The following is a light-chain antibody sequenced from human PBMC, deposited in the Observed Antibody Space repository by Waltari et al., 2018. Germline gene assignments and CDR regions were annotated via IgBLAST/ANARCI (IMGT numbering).Light chain of an antibody. Sequence: QSALTQPASVSGSPGQSITISCTGTSSDVGSYTRVSWYQQNPGEVPKLMIYEINKRTAGVADRFSGSKSGSTATPTISGIQAEDEADYYCSSHTSDVSWSFGGGTKVTVL. J-gene: IGLJ3*02. CDR3: SSHTSDVSWS. CDR1: SSDVGSYTR. CDR2: EIN. V-gene: IGLV2-23*02.